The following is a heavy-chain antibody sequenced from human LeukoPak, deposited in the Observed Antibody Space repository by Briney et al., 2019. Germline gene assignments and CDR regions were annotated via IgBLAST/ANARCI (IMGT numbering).Heavy chain of an antibody. D-gene: IGHD2-2*01. CDR1: GGSISSSNHY. Sequence: SETLSLTCTVSGGSISSSNHYWGWIRQPPGKGLEWIGSIYYSGTTYYNQSLKSRVTISVDTSKNQFSLKLSSVTAADTAVYYCARHCSSTSCPFDYWGQGTLVTVSS. V-gene: IGHV4-39*01. CDR2: IYYSGTT. CDR3: ARHCSSTSCPFDY. J-gene: IGHJ4*02.